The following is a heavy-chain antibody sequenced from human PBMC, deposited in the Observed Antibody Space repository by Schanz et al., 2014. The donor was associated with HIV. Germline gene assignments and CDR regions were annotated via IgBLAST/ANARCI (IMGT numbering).Heavy chain of an antibody. D-gene: IGHD2-8*01. CDR2: ISYTGTYM. Sequence: QLLESGGGLVQPGGLLRLSCAASGFTFSGFAMSWVRQTPGKGLEWVSSISYTGTYMYYADSVKGRFTISRDNAKNSLYLQMNSLRAEDTAVYYCARERYCTNGVCRVYGMGVWGQGATVTVSS. V-gene: IGHV3-21*01. J-gene: IGHJ6*02. CDR3: ARERYCTNGVCRVYGMGV. CDR1: GFTFSGFA.